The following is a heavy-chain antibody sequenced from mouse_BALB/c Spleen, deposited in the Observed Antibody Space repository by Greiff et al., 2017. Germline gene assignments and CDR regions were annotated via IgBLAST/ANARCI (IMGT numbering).Heavy chain of an antibody. CDR3: TRDRRGFDY. Sequence: EVKLMESGGGLVKPGGSLKLSCAASGFTFSSYTMSWVRQTPEKRLEWVATISSGGSYTYYPDSVKGRFTISRDNAKNTLYLQMSSLKSEDTAMYYCTRDRRGFDYWGQGTTLTVSS. V-gene: IGHV5-6-4*01. J-gene: IGHJ2*01. CDR1: GFTFSSYT. CDR2: ISSGGSYT.